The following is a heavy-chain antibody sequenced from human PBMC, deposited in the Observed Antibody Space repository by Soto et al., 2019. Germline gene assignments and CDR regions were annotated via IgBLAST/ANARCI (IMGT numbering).Heavy chain of an antibody. J-gene: IGHJ4*02. Sequence: EVQLVESGGGLVQPGGSLRLSCAASGFTFTTYWMSWVRQAPGKGLEWVANIKQDGSEKYYVDSVKGRFTISRDNAKNSLYLQMNGLSSEDTAVYYCARDCSSATCSRRNDYWGQGTLVTVSS. CDR3: ARDCSSATCSRRNDY. V-gene: IGHV3-7*01. CDR2: IKQDGSEK. CDR1: GFTFTTYW. D-gene: IGHD2-2*01.